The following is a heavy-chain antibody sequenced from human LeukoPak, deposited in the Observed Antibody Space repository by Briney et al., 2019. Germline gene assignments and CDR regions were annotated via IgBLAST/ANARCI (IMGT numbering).Heavy chain of an antibody. CDR3: AKESSPAYYMDV. D-gene: IGHD2-15*01. J-gene: IGHJ6*03. V-gene: IGHV3-7*01. CDR2: INQDVSEK. CDR1: GFTFSIYW. Sequence: TGGSLRLSCAASGFTFSIYWMTWVRQAPGKGLEWVANINQDVSEKYYVDSVKGRFTISRDNSKNTLYLQMNSLRAEDTAVYYCAKESSPAYYMDVWGKGTTVTVSS.